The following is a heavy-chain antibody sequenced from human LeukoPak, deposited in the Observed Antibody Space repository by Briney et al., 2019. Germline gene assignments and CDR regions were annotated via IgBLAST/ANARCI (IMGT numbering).Heavy chain of an antibody. J-gene: IGHJ4*02. CDR1: GLTVSSNC. CDR3: TRGMLRQPPDY. V-gene: IGHV3-30*03. D-gene: IGHD3-10*02. Sequence: GGSLRLSCAASGLTVSSNCMSWVRQAPGKGLEWVTAISDDETYKFYADSVKGRFTISRDNSKNTLYLQMNSLRVEDTAIYYCTRGMLRQPPDYWGQGMLVTVSS. CDR2: ISDDETYK.